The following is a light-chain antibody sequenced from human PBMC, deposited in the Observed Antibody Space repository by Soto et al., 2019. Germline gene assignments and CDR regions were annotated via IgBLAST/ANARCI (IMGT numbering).Light chain of an antibody. V-gene: IGLV2-11*01. Sequence: QSALTQPRAVSGSPGQSVTISCTGTISVGGYNFVSWYQQNPGKAPKLMIYDVVKRPSGVPDRFSGSKSGNTASLTISGLQAEDEADYYCCSYVGSYTFVFGGGTQLTVL. CDR2: DVV. J-gene: IGLJ3*02. CDR1: ISVGGYNF. CDR3: CSYVGSYTFV.